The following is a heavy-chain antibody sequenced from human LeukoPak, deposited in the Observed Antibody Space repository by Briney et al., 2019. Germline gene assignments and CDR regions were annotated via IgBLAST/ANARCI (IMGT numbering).Heavy chain of an antibody. Sequence: PGRSLRLSCAASGFTFRNYAMHWVRQAPGKGLEWVAVTSSDGSNEYYADSVRGRFSISRDNSKNTVYLQMNSLRAEDTALYYCVRPYTSSWYLFYYWGQGTLVTVSS. J-gene: IGHJ4*02. CDR3: VRPYTSSWYLFYY. V-gene: IGHV3-30*04. CDR1: GFTFRNYA. D-gene: IGHD6-13*01. CDR2: TSSDGSNE.